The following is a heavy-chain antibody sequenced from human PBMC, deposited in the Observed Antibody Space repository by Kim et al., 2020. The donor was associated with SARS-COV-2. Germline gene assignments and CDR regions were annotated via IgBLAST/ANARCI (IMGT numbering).Heavy chain of an antibody. CDR3: ARGGYYYGSGRYYYSFD. CDR2: ISSNGQST. D-gene: IGHD3-10*01. J-gene: IGHJ4*01. CDR1: GFVFSNYA. Sequence: GGSLRLSCAASGFVFSNYAVHWVRQAPGKGLEYVSAISSNGQSTYYGNSVKGRFTISRDNSKDTLYLQMGSLGVEDMAVYYCARGGYYYGSGRYYYSFD. V-gene: IGHV3-64*01.